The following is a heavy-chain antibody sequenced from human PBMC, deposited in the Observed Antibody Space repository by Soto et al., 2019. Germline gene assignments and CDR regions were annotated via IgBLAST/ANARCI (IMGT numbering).Heavy chain of an antibody. CDR2: LGVGTGNT. Sequence: GASVKVSCKTSGFTFRSSAVQWVRQARGQRLERIRWLGVGTGNTNYAQKFQQRVTISSDRSTNTVSMELSSLTSEDTAVYYCATGAYCSGGSCSDYYYYYYGMDLWGQGTTVTSP. J-gene: IGHJ6*02. CDR3: ATGAYCSGGSCSDYYYYYYGMDL. V-gene: IGHV1-58*01. CDR1: GFTFRSSA. D-gene: IGHD2-15*01.